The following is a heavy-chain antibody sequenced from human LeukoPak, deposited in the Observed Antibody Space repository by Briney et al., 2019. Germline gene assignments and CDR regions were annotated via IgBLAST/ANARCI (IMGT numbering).Heavy chain of an antibody. Sequence: SETLSLTCTVSGGSISSYYWRWIRQPPGKGLEWIGYIYYSGSTNYNPSLKSRVTISVDTSKNHFSLKLSSVTAADTAVYYCARSTKSRYCTNGVCYTGGAFDYWGQGTLVTVSS. CDR2: IYYSGST. CDR3: ARSTKSRYCTNGVCYTGGAFDY. V-gene: IGHV4-59*01. J-gene: IGHJ4*02. CDR1: GGSISSYY. D-gene: IGHD2-8*01.